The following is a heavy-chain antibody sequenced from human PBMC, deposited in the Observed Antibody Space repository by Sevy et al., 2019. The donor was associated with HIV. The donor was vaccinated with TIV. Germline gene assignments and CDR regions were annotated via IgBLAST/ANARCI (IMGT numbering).Heavy chain of an antibody. V-gene: IGHV3-23*01. CDR2: ISGSGGST. D-gene: IGHD3-22*01. CDR1: GFTFSSYA. CDR3: AKDLGEYYYDSSGYPEDAFDI. J-gene: IGHJ3*02. Sequence: GGSLRLSCAASGFTFSSYAMSWVRQAPGKGLEWVSAISGSGGSTYYADSVKGRFTTSRDNSKKTLYLQMNSLRAEDMAVYYCAKDLGEYYYDSSGYPEDAFDIWGQGTMVTVSS.